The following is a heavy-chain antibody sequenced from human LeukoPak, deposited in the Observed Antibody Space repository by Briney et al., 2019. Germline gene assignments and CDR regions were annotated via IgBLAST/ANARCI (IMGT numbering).Heavy chain of an antibody. CDR3: AKGSAASRPYYFDY. CDR1: GFTFSLYA. Sequence: GGSLRLSCVASGFTFSLYAMIWVRQAPGKGLEWVSAITDSGGDTYSSDSVKGRFTISRDNSKSTLYLQMDSLRGDDTAVYYCAKGSAASRPYYFDYRGQGALVTVSS. D-gene: IGHD6-6*01. V-gene: IGHV3-23*01. J-gene: IGHJ4*02. CDR2: ITDSGGDT.